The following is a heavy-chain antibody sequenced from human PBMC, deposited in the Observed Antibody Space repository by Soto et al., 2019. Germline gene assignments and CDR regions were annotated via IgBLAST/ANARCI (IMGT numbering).Heavy chain of an antibody. V-gene: IGHV2-5*02. Sequence: QITLKESGPTLVRLTQTLTLTCTLSGFSLSTTGVGVGWIRQPPGKPLEWLALIYWDDDKPYSPSLKSRLTITKDTSKNEGILTMTNMDPVDTARYYCAQSLPPDGLGRERENWFDPWGQGTLVTVCS. CDR3: AQSLPPDGLGRERENWFDP. D-gene: IGHD3-10*01. CDR2: IYWDDDK. CDR1: GFSLSTTGVG. J-gene: IGHJ5*02.